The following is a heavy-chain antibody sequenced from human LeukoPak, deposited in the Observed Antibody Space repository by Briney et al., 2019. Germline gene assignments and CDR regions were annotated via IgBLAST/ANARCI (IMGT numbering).Heavy chain of an antibody. CDR2: IWYDGSNK. V-gene: IGHV3-33*08. CDR1: GFTFSIYS. J-gene: IGHJ4*02. Sequence: GGSLRLSCAASGFTFSIYSMNWVRQAPGKGLEWVAVIWYDGSNKYYADSVKGRFTISRDNSKNTLYLQMNSLRAEDTAVYYCARVSYYYDSSGYYPGPFDYWGQGTLVTVSS. CDR3: ARVSYYYDSSGYYPGPFDY. D-gene: IGHD3-22*01.